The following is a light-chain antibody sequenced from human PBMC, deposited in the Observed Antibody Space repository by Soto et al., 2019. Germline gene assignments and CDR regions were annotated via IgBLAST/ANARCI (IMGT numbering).Light chain of an antibody. CDR2: DVT. J-gene: IGKJ5*01. V-gene: IGKV1-33*01. Sequence: DIQMTQSPSSLSASVGDRVTITCQASQDIDKYLNWYQQKPGKAPKLLIDDVTNLETGVPSRFSGSGSGTHFTFTIGSLQPDDIATYYCQQYYDLPITFGQGTRLEIK. CDR3: QQYYDLPIT. CDR1: QDIDKY.